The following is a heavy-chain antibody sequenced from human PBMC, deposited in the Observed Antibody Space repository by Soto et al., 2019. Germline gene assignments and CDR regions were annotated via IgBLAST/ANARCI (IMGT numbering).Heavy chain of an antibody. CDR3: ARTDGVAGTGGWFDP. V-gene: IGHV1-46*01. CDR2: SNPSGGST. D-gene: IGHD6-19*01. Sequence: AAVQGSCKAGRYTHTSYHMHWVRPAPGQELEWLAISNPSGGSTSYAQKFHGRVTITRDTSTSTLYMKLSSLITDDTAVYYCARTDGVAGTGGWFDPWGQGTLVTVSS. J-gene: IGHJ5*02. CDR1: RYTHTSYH.